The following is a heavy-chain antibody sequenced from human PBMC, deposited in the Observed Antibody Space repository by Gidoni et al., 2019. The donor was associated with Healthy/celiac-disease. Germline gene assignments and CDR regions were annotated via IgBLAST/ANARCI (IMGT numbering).Heavy chain of an antibody. CDR1: GGSISRYY. CDR3: ARWTDRKHYYDYGMDV. CDR2: IYYSGST. V-gene: IGHV4-59*01. Sequence: QVQLQESGPGLVTPSETLSLPCTVSGGSISRYYWSWIRQPPGKGLEWIGYIYYSGSTNYNPSLKSRVTISVDTSKNQFSLKLSSVTAADTAVYYCARWTDRKHYYDYGMDVWGQGTTVTVSS. J-gene: IGHJ6*02.